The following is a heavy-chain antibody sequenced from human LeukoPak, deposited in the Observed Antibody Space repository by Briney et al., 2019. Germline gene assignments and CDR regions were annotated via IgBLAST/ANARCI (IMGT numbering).Heavy chain of an antibody. Sequence: GGSLRLSCAASGSTFRSYSMTWVRQAPGKGLEWVSSISSSSDYILYADSVKGRFTISRDNAKNSVYLQMNSLRDEDTAVYYCAELGITMIGGVWGKGTTVTISS. CDR1: GSTFRSYS. D-gene: IGHD3-10*02. J-gene: IGHJ6*04. V-gene: IGHV3-21*01. CDR2: ISSSSDYI. CDR3: AELGITMIGGV.